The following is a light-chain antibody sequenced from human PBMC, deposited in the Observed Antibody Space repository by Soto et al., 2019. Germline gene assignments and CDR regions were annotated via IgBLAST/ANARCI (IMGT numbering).Light chain of an antibody. V-gene: IGLV1-44*01. CDR3: AKWDDRLNGYV. CDR1: SSNIGSHT. Sequence: QSVLTQPPPASGTPGQRVTISCSGSSSNIGSHTVNWFQQLPGTAPKLLIYSNNQRPSGVPDRFSGSKSGTSASLAISGLQSEDEADYYCAKWDDRLNGYVFGTGTKVTVL. CDR2: SNN. J-gene: IGLJ1*01.